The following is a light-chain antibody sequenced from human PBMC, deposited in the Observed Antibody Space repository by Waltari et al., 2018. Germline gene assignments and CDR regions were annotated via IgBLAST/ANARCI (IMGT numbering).Light chain of an antibody. Sequence: QSALTQPRSVSGSPGQSVPISCTGTISDVGGYNYVSWYPQHPGTAPKLMIYDVSKRPSGVPDRFSGSKSGNTASRTISGLQAEDEADYYCCSYAGSYTLGVFGTGTKVTVL. CDR2: DVS. V-gene: IGLV2-11*01. CDR1: ISDVGGYNY. CDR3: CSYAGSYTLGV. J-gene: IGLJ1*01.